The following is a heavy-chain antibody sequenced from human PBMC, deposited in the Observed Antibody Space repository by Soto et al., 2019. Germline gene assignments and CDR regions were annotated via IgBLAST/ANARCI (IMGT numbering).Heavy chain of an antibody. J-gene: IGHJ3*02. CDR1: GFTFSSYS. CDR3: ATMGMSATALDTFVI. CDR2: IGSSGSHI. Sequence: GGSLRLSCAASGFTFSSYSMNWVRQTPGKGLEWISCIGSSGSHIYYADSVKGRLSISRDNANNFLYLQMNSLRAEDTALYYCATMGMSATALDTFVIWGQGTMVTVSS. V-gene: IGHV3-21*01. D-gene: IGHD1-1*01.